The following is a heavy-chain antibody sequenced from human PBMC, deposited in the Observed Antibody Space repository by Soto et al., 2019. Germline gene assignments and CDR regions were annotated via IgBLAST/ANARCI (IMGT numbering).Heavy chain of an antibody. D-gene: IGHD3-10*01. Sequence: QVQLVQSGAEVKKPGSSVKVSCKASGGTFSSYTISWVRQAPGQGLEWMGRIIPILGIANYAQKFQGRVTITADKSTSTAYMELSSLRSEDTAVYYCDIGGRFEYEPGFYYMDVWGKGTTVTVSS. CDR2: IIPILGIA. CDR1: GGTFSSYT. V-gene: IGHV1-69*02. J-gene: IGHJ6*03. CDR3: DIGGRFEYEPGFYYMDV.